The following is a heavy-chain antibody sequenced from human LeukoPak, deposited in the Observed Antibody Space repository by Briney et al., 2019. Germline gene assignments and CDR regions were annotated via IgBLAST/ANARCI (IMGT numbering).Heavy chain of an antibody. CDR1: GFTVSSNY. Sequence: GGSLRLSCAASGFTVSSNYMSWVRQAPGKGLEWVSVIYSGGSTYYADSVKGRFTISRDNSKNTLYPQMNSLRAEDTAVYYCAREVITMVRGVEYNWFDPWGQGTLVTVSS. CDR2: IYSGGST. V-gene: IGHV3-53*01. CDR3: AREVITMVRGVEYNWFDP. J-gene: IGHJ5*02. D-gene: IGHD3-10*01.